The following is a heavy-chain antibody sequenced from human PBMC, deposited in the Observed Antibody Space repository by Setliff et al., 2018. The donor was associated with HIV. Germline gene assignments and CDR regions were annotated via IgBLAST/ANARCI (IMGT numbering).Heavy chain of an antibody. Sequence: PSETLSLTCTVSGGSTSSGSYYWSWIRQPAGKGLEWIGRFYTSGSTNYSPSLKSRVTMSVDTSKNQFSLKLSSVTAADTAVYYCARSSGSYWMNAFDIWGHGTMVTVSS. CDR2: FYTSGST. J-gene: IGHJ3*02. CDR1: GGSTSSGSYY. D-gene: IGHD1-26*01. V-gene: IGHV4-61*02. CDR3: ARSSGSYWMNAFDI.